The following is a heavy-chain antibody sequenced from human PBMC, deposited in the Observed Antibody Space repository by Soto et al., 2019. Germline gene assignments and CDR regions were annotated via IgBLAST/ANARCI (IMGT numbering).Heavy chain of an antibody. V-gene: IGHV4-59*01. CDR1: GGSISSYY. Sequence: SETLSLTCTVSGGSISSYYWSWIRQPPGKGLEWIGFINFSGSTAYNPSLKSRVTISLDTSKIQFSLKMSSVTAADTAVYYCARKAPYGGYPFDYWGQGTPVTVSS. CDR2: INFSGST. J-gene: IGHJ4*02. D-gene: IGHD5-12*01. CDR3: ARKAPYGGYPFDY.